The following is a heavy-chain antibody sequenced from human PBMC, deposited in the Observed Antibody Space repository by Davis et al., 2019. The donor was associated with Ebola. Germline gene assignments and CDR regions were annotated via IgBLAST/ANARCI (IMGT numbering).Heavy chain of an antibody. J-gene: IGHJ6*02. V-gene: IGHV3-74*01. CDR1: GFTFSRYW. CDR2: ITADGSSS. Sequence: GESLKISCTASGFTFSRYWMHWVRQAPGKGLVWVSRITADGSSSSYADSAKGRFTISRDNAKNTLYLQMNSLRAEDTAVYFCVKNYYGMDVWGQGTTVTVSS. D-gene: IGHD3-10*01. CDR3: VKNYYGMDV.